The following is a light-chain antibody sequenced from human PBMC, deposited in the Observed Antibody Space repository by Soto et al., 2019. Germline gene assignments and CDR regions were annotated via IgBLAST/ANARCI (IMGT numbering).Light chain of an antibody. CDR2: GAS. CDR1: QSVSSSY. CDR3: QQYGSSPRYT. V-gene: IGKV3-20*01. Sequence: EIVLTQSPGTLSLSPGERATLSCRASQSVSSSYLSWYQQKPCQAPSLLIYGASSRATDIPDRLSGSGSGTDFTLTISRLETEDFAVYYCQQYGSSPRYTFGQGTKLEIK. J-gene: IGKJ2*01.